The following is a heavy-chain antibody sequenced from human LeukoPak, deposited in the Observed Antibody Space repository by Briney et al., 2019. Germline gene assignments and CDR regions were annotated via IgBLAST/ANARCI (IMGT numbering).Heavy chain of an antibody. D-gene: IGHD3-10*01. Sequence: PGGSLRLSCAASGFTFSNYGMHWVRQAPGKGLEWVAVIWYDGNNKYYADSVKGRFTISRDNSKNMLYLQMNSLKAEDTAVYYCTGTIRGANFYGMNVWGQGTTVTVSS. CDR3: TGTIRGANFYGMNV. J-gene: IGHJ6*02. V-gene: IGHV3-33*01. CDR1: GFTFSNYG. CDR2: IWYDGNNK.